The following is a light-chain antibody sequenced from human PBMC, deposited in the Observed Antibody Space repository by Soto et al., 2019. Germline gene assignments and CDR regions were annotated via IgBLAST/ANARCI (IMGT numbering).Light chain of an antibody. CDR1: QGVGST. CDR3: QHYLTWPLT. CDR2: DAS. J-gene: IGKJ4*01. Sequence: ELVLTQSPATLSVSPGERATLSCRASQGVGSTLAWYQQEPGRAPRLLIYDASTRATGIPARFSGAGSVTEFTLTISGLQSDDFAVYYCQHYLTWPLTFGGGTRVEI. V-gene: IGKV3-15*01.